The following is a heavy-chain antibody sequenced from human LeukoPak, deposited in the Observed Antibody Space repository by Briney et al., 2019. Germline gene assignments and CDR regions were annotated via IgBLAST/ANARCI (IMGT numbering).Heavy chain of an antibody. V-gene: IGHV1-69-2*01. CDR3: AARMRF. J-gene: IGHJ4*02. CDR1: GYTFIDSF. D-gene: IGHD2/OR15-2a*01. Sequence: ASVRVSCETSGYTFIDSFIHRMQQAPGKGFEWMGLIDPEDGATEYAERRQGRVTITADRSTDTAYLELTSLRSDDTAVYFCAARMRFWGQGTRVTVSS. CDR2: IDPEDGAT.